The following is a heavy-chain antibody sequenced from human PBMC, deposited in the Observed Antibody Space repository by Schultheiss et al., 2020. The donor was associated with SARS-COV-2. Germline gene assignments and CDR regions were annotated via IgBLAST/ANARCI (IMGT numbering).Heavy chain of an antibody. D-gene: IGHD6-19*01. Sequence: GGSLRLSCAASGFTFSDYYMSWIRQAPGKGLEWVAVISYDGSNKYYADSVKGRFTISRDNAKNSLYLQMNSLSAEDTAVYYCARDFVAGEVDYWGQGTLVTVSS. CDR3: ARDFVAGEVDY. CDR2: ISYDGSNK. V-gene: IGHV3-30*07. J-gene: IGHJ4*02. CDR1: GFTFSDYY.